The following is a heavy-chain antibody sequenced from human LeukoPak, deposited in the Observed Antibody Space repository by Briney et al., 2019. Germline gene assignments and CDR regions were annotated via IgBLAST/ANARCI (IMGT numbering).Heavy chain of an antibody. D-gene: IGHD2-2*01. CDR2: IYHSGST. Sequence: SETLSLTCTVSGGSISSGGYYWSWIRQPPGKGLEWIGYIYHSGSTYYNPSLKSRVTISVDRSKNQFSLKLSSVTAADTAVYYCARDNFDGEPVPAANYYMDVWGKGTTVTVSS. V-gene: IGHV4-30-2*01. CDR1: GGSISSGGYY. CDR3: ARDNFDGEPVPAANYYMDV. J-gene: IGHJ6*03.